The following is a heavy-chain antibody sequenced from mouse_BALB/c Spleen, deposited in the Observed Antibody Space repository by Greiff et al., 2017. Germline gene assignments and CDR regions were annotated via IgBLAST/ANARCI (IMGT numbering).Heavy chain of an antibody. D-gene: IGHD1-1*02. V-gene: IGHV5-6-5*01. Sequence: EVHLVESGGGLVKPGGSLKLSCAASGFTFSSYAMSWVRQTPEKRLEWVASISSGGSTYYPDSVKGRFTISRDNARNILYLQMSSLRSEDTAMYYCARGEGGLDYWGQGTTLTVSS. CDR3: ARGEGGLDY. CDR2: ISSGGST. CDR1: GFTFSSYA. J-gene: IGHJ2*01.